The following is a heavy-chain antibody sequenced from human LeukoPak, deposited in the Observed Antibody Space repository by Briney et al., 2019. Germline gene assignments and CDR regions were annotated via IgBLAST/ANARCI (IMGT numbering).Heavy chain of an antibody. Sequence: PGGSLRLSCAASGFTFGSYGMHWVRQAPGKGLEWVAFIRYDGSNKYYADSVKGRFTISRDNSKNTLYLQMDSLRAEDTSVYYCATLVVAATMDDYWGQGTLVTVSS. V-gene: IGHV3-30*02. J-gene: IGHJ4*02. CDR3: ATLVVAATMDDY. CDR2: IRYDGSNK. CDR1: GFTFGSYG. D-gene: IGHD2-15*01.